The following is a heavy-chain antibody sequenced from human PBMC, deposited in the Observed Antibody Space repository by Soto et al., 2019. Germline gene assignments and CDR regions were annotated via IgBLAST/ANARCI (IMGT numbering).Heavy chain of an antibody. J-gene: IGHJ4*02. V-gene: IGHV3-53*01. CDR1: GFTGSSSY. Sequence: GGALRVSCAASGFTGSSSYLTWVRQSPGKGLEWVAILYTGTDTVYADSVKGRFTISRDSSKNTLYLQMHSLRAEDTAMYFCARSRDTGTYSGRFLDYWGQGSLVTVSS. CDR3: ARSRDTGTYSGRFLDY. D-gene: IGHD1-26*01. CDR2: LYTGTDT.